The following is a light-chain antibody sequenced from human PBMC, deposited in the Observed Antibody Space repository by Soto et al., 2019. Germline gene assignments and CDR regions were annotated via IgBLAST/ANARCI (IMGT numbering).Light chain of an antibody. Sequence: EIVMTQPPATLSVSPGERATLSCRASQSVSSNLAWYQQKPGQAPRLLIYGASTRATGIAARFSGSGSGTEFTLTISSLQSEDFAVYYCQQYNNWPPQWTFGQGTKVEIK. J-gene: IGKJ1*01. CDR3: QQYNNWPPQWT. CDR2: GAS. CDR1: QSVSSN. V-gene: IGKV3-15*01.